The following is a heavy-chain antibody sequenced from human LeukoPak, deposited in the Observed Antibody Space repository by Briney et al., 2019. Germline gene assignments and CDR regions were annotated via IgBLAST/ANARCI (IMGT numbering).Heavy chain of an antibody. CDR3: ARDRYYYDSSARYFDY. V-gene: IGHV4-4*07. CDR1: GYSISSGYY. Sequence: PSETLSLTCNVSGYSISSGYYWAWIRQPAGKGLEWIGRIHTSGSTNYSPSLKSRVTMSVDTSKNQFSLKLSSVTAADTAVYYCARDRYYYDSSARYFDYWGQGTLVTVSS. CDR2: IHTSGST. D-gene: IGHD3-22*01. J-gene: IGHJ4*02.